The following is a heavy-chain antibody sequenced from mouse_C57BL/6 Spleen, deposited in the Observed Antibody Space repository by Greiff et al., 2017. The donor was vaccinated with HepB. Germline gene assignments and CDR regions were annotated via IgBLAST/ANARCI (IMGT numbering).Heavy chain of an antibody. CDR2: ISYDGSN. V-gene: IGHV3-6*01. Sequence: ESGPGLVKPSQSLSLTCSVTGYSITSGYYWNWIRQFPGNKLEWMGYISYDGSNNYNPSLKNRISITRDTSQNQFFLKLNSVTTEDTATYYCARGTAMDYWGQGTSVTVSS. CDR3: ARGTAMDY. J-gene: IGHJ4*01. CDR1: GYSITSGYY.